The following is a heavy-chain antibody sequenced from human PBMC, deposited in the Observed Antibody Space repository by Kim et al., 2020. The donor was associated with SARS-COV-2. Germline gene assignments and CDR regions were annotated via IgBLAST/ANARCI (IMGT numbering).Heavy chain of an antibody. D-gene: IGHD3-22*01. J-gene: IGHJ4*01. Sequence: GGSLRLSCAASGFTFSSYAMHWVRQAPGKGLEWVAVISYDGSNKYYADSVKGRFTISRDNSKNTLYLQMNSLRAEDTAVYYCARDGWGHYYDSSGYLYY. CDR3: ARDGWGHYYDSSGYLYY. V-gene: IGHV3-30*04. CDR2: ISYDGSNK. CDR1: GFTFSSYA.